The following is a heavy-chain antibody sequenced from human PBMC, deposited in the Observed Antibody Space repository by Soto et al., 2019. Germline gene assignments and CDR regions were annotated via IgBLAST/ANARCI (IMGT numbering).Heavy chain of an antibody. J-gene: IGHJ4*02. CDR3: ARGAYCSSTSCYGLFDY. CDR2: INAGNGNT. V-gene: IGHV1-3*01. D-gene: IGHD2-2*01. Sequence: QVQLVQSGAEVKKPGASVKVSCKASGYTFTSYAMHWVRQAPGQRLEGMGWINAGNGNTKYSQKFQGRVTITRDTSASTAYMELSSLRSEDTAVYYCARGAYCSSTSCYGLFDYWGQGTLVTVSS. CDR1: GYTFTSYA.